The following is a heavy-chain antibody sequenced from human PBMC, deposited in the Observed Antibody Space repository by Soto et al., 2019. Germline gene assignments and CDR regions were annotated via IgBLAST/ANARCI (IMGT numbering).Heavy chain of an antibody. CDR2: MNPNSGNT. CDR3: ARGPSAPTYYYYYYMDV. CDR1: GYGYTSYD. V-gene: IGHV1-8*01. Sequence: VKVACKASGYGYTSYDSSWRRLATGQGLEWMGWMNPNSGNTGYAQKFQGRVTMTRNTSISTAYMELSSLRSEDTAVYYCARGPSAPTYYYYYYMDVWGKGTTVTVSS. J-gene: IGHJ6*03.